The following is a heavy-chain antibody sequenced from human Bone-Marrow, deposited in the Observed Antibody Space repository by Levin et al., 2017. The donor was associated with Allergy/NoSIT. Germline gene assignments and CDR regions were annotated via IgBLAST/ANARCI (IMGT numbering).Heavy chain of an antibody. CDR2: ISSSSSYI. CDR1: GFTFSSYS. V-gene: IGHV3-21*01. CDR3: ARGHTAMVIVSLDFDY. J-gene: IGHJ4*02. D-gene: IGHD5-18*01. Sequence: GESLKISCAASGFTFSSYSMNWVRQAPGKGLEWVSSISSSSSYIYYADSVKGRFTISRDNAKNSLYLQMNSLRAEDTAVYYCARGHTAMVIVSLDFDYWGQGTLVTVSS.